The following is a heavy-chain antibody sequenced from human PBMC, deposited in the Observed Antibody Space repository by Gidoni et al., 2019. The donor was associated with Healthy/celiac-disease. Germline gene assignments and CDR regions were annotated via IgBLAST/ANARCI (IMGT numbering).Heavy chain of an antibody. CDR3: ARDPDYGDYVFYYYYGMDV. V-gene: IGHV1-46*01. CDR2: INPSGGST. CDR1: GYTFTSYY. D-gene: IGHD4-17*01. Sequence: QVQLVQSGAEVKKPGASVKVSCKASGYTFTSYYMHWVRQAPGQGLEWMGMINPSGGSTSYAQKFQGRVTMTRDTSTSTVYMELSSLRSEDTAVYYCARDPDYGDYVFYYYYGMDVWGQGTTVTVSS. J-gene: IGHJ6*02.